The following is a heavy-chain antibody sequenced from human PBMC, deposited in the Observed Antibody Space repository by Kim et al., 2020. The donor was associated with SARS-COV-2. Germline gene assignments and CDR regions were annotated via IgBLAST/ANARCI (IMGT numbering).Heavy chain of an antibody. V-gene: IGHV4-39*07. D-gene: IGHD3-16*01. CDR2: IYDSGNT. CDR1: GGSISGSDYY. CDR3: ARGQGTERACCRGFGT. Sequence: SETLSLTCTVSGGSISGSDYYWGWIRQSPGKGLEWIGSIYDSGNTYYNPSLESRVTISLDRYTNQFSLKLISVTAADTAIYFSARGQGTERACCRGFGTWGQGALVTVSS. J-gene: IGHJ5*02.